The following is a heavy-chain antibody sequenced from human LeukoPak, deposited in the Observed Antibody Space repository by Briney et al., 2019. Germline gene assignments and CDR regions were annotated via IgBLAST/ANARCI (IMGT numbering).Heavy chain of an antibody. Sequence: GGSLRLSCAASGFTFDDYAMHWVRQAPGKGLEWVSGISWNSGSIGYADSVKGRFTISRDNAKNSLYLQMNSLRAEDTALYYCAKGPLYYDILTGPIDYWGQGTLVTVSS. CDR1: GFTFDDYA. D-gene: IGHD3-9*01. J-gene: IGHJ4*02. CDR2: ISWNSGSI. CDR3: AKGPLYYDILTGPIDY. V-gene: IGHV3-9*01.